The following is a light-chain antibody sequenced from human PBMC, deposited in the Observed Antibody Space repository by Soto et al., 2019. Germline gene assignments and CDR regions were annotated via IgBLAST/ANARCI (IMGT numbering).Light chain of an antibody. CDR1: QGISSY. J-gene: IGKJ4*01. Sequence: TQSPSSLCSSTGDRVTITCRASQGISSYLAWYQQKPGQAPRLLIYASYTRATGITDRFSGSGSGTAFTLTISRLEAEDFAVYYCQQYATSVATVGEGTKVDIK. CDR3: QQYATSVAT. CDR2: ASY. V-gene: IGKV3-20*01.